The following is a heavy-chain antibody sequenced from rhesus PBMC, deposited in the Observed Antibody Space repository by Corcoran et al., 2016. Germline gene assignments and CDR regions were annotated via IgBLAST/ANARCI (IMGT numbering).Heavy chain of an antibody. Sequence: EVQLVESGGGLAKPGGSLRLSCAASGFTFSDYYMDWVRQAQGKGLELVARISNGGNSTWYADAVKGRFTISRENAKNTLYLQMNSLRTEDTAVYYCARDRAGGFDYWGQGVLVTVSS. D-gene: IGHD1-1*01. V-gene: IGHV3-178*01. CDR3: ARDRAGGFDY. CDR1: GFTFSDYY. J-gene: IGHJ4*01. CDR2: ISNGGNST.